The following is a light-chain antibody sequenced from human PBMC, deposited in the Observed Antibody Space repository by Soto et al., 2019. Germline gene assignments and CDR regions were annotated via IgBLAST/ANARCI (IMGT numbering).Light chain of an antibody. CDR1: QYISSSS. CDR2: GAS. CDR3: QQYGDSPLT. V-gene: IGKV3-20*01. J-gene: IGKJ1*01. Sequence: EIVLTQSPGTLSSSPGERATLSCRAGQYISSSSLAWYQQKPGQAPRLLIYGASSRATGIPDRFSGSESGTDFTLTISRLESEDFALYYCQQYGDSPLTFGQGTKVDIK.